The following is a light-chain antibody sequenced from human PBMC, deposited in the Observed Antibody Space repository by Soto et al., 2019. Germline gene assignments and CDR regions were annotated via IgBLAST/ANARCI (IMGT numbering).Light chain of an antibody. CDR2: GIS. Sequence: EIVMTQSPATLSVSPGERATLSSRASQSVSSNLAWYQQKPGQAPRLLMYGISTRATGIPARFSGSGSGTEFTLTISSLQSEDFAIYYCQQHNNWPLTFGGGTKVEIK. CDR3: QQHNNWPLT. V-gene: IGKV3-15*01. J-gene: IGKJ4*01. CDR1: QSVSSN.